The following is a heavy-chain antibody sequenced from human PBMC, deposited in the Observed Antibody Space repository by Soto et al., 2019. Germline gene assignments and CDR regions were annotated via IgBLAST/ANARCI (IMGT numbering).Heavy chain of an antibody. V-gene: IGHV4-39*01. CDR1: GGSISSSSYY. CDR2: IYYSGST. CDR3: ARRFINYGSGSYWVFDY. Sequence: QLQLQESGPGLVKPSETLSLTCTVSGGSISSSSYYWGWIRQPPGKGLEWIGSIYYSGSTYYNPSLKSRVTISVDTSKNQFSLKLSSVTAADTAVYYCARRFINYGSGSYWVFDYWGQGTLVTVSS. D-gene: IGHD3-10*01. J-gene: IGHJ4*02.